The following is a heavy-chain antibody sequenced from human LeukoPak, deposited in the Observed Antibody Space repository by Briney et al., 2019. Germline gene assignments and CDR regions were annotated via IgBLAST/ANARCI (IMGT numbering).Heavy chain of an antibody. V-gene: IGHV1-2*06. CDR3: ARDHDWGYLDY. CDR1: GYTFTGYY. J-gene: IGHJ4*02. Sequence: ASVKVSCKASGYTFTGYYIHWVRQAPGQGLEWMGRINPSTGGTNYAQSFQGRVTMTRDTSTSTAYMEVSGLRSDDTAVYYCARDHDWGYLDYWGQGTLVTVSS. D-gene: IGHD7-27*01. CDR2: INPSTGGT.